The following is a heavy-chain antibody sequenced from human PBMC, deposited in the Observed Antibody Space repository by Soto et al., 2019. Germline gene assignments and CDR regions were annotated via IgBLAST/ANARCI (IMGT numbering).Heavy chain of an antibody. Sequence: GASVKVSCTASGYTFTSYYMHWVRQAPGQGLEWMGIINPSGGSTSYAQKFQGRVTMTRDTSTSTVYMELSSLRSEDTAVYYCARDLGSYGAFDIWGQGTMVTVSS. V-gene: IGHV1-46*01. J-gene: IGHJ3*02. CDR3: ARDLGSYGAFDI. CDR1: GYTFTSYY. D-gene: IGHD1-26*01. CDR2: INPSGGST.